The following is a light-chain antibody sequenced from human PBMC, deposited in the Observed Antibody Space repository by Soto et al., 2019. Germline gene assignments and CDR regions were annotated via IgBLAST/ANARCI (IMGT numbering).Light chain of an antibody. CDR2: EVV. CDR1: KNDIGVYDF. V-gene: IGLV2-8*01. J-gene: IGLJ1*01. CDR3: KSYDGSNTYV. Sequence: QSVLTQPPSASGSPGQSVTISCTGTKNDIGVYDFVSWYQHHPGKAPRLIIYEVVQRPSGVLDRFSGSKSGNTASLTVSGLQAADGADYFCKSYDGSNTYVFGSGTKVTVL.